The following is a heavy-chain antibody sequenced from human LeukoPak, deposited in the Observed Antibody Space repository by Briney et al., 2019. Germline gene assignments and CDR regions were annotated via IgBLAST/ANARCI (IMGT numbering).Heavy chain of an antibody. D-gene: IGHD4-17*01. CDR2: IYTSGST. CDR3: ASDYGDYYFDY. V-gene: IGHV4-4*07. Sequence: SETLSLTCTVSGRSISIYYWSWIRQPAGKVLEWIGRIYTSGSTNYNPSLKSRVTMSVDTSKNQFSLKLSSVTAADTAVYYCASDYGDYYFDYWGQGTLVTVSS. CDR1: GRSISIYY. J-gene: IGHJ4*02.